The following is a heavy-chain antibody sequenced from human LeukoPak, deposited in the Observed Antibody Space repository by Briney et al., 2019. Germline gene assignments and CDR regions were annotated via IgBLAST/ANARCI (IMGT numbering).Heavy chain of an antibody. CDR2: INPNSGGT. J-gene: IGHJ1*01. V-gene: IGHV1-2*02. Sequence: ASVKVSCKASGYTFSSYDINWVRQATGQGLEWVGWINPNSGGTNYAQKFQGRVTMTRDTSINTAYMELSRLRSDDTAVYYCARGGANYYDSSGYYYLQYFQHWGQGTLVTVSS. CDR1: GYTFSSYD. D-gene: IGHD3-22*01. CDR3: ARGGANYYDSSGYYYLQYFQH.